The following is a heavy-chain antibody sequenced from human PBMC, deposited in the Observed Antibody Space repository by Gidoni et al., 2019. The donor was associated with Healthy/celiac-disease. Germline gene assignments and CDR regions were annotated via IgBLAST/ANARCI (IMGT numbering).Heavy chain of an antibody. CDR3: ARAVGDFWSGDYYYYYMDV. CDR1: GFPFSDYY. CDR2: ISSSGSTI. D-gene: IGHD3-3*01. J-gene: IGHJ6*03. V-gene: IGHV3-11*01. Sequence: QVQLVASGGGLVKPGGSLRLSCAASGFPFSDYYMSWIRQAPGKGLEWVSYISSSGSTIYYANSVKGRFTISRDNAKNSLYLQMNSLRAEDTAVYYCARAVGDFWSGDYYYYYMDVWGKGTTVTVSS.